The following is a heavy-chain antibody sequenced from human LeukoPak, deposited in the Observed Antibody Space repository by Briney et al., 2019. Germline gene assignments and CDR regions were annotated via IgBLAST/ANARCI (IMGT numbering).Heavy chain of an antibody. CDR2: ISNSSSYI. D-gene: IGHD3-22*01. Sequence: PGGSLRLSCAASGFTFSSYSMNWVRQAPGKGLEWVSSISNSSSYIYYADSVKGRFTISRDNAKNSLYLQMNSLRAEDTAVYYCARDLGYDSSGYPGGYFDYWGQGTLVTVSS. V-gene: IGHV3-21*01. CDR1: GFTFSSYS. CDR3: ARDLGYDSSGYPGGYFDY. J-gene: IGHJ4*02.